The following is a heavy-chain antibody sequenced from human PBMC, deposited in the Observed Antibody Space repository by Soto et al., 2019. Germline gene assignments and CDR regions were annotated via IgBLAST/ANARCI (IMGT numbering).Heavy chain of an antibody. CDR3: AKGVVVATTSFQH. J-gene: IGHJ1*01. D-gene: IGHD2-15*01. Sequence: QVQLVESGGGVVQPGRSLRLSCAASGFTFSSYGMHCVRQAPGKGLEWVAVISHDGSDKYSADSVKGRFTISRDNSNNTLYLQMDSLRAEDTAVYYCAKGVVVATTSFQHWGQGTLVTVSS. V-gene: IGHV3-30*18. CDR1: GFTFSSYG. CDR2: ISHDGSDK.